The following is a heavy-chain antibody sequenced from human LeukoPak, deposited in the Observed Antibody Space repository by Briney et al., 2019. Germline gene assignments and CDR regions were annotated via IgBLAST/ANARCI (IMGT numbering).Heavy chain of an antibody. J-gene: IGHJ4*02. CDR1: GYSFTSYW. V-gene: IGHV5-51*01. Sequence: GESLKSSCKGSGYSFTSYWIGWVRQMPGKGLEWMGVIYPGDSDTRYSPSCQGQVTISADKSISTAYLQWSSLKASDTAMYYCARLGAMVRGVIRPYSFDYWGQGTLVTVSS. CDR2: IYPGDSDT. D-gene: IGHD3-10*01. CDR3: ARLGAMVRGVIRPYSFDY.